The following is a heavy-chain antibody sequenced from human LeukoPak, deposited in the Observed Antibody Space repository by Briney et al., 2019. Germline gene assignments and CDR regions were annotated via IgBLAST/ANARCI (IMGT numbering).Heavy chain of an antibody. J-gene: IGHJ3*02. CDR2: IWYDGSNK. CDR3: AKALVGPTSQDAFDI. CDR1: GFTFSSYG. D-gene: IGHD1-26*01. V-gene: IGHV3-33*06. Sequence: GGSLRLSCAASGFTFSSYGMHWVRQAPGKGLEWVAVIWYDGSNKYYADSVKGRFTISRDNSKNTLYLQVNSLRADDTAVYYCAKALVGPTSQDAFDIWGQGTMLTVSS.